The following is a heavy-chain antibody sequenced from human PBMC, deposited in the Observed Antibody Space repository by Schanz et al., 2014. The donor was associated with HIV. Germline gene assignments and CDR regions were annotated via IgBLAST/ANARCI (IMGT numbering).Heavy chain of an antibody. D-gene: IGHD3-16*01. CDR3: ARHLPGGLFSPLNL. CDR1: GSTFSTYA. CDR2: IIPIFGSP. J-gene: IGHJ5*02. V-gene: IGHV1-69*06. Sequence: QVQLVQSGAEVKMPGSSVKVSCKASGSTFSTYAVSWVRQAPGQGLEYMGGIIPIFGSPKYAQKFQGRVTITADKSTSTAYMELSSLRSEDTAIYYCARHLPGGLFSPLNLWGQGTLVTVSS.